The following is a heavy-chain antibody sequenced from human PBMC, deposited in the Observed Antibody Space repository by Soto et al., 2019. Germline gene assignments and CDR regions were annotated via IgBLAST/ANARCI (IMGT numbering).Heavy chain of an antibody. Sequence: SETLSLTCAVSGGFIISSNWWIWVRQPPGKGLEWIGEIYHSGSTNYNPSLKSRVTISVDKSKNQFSLKLRSVTAADTAVYYWVRVGTAMVTAWFDPWGQGTLLTVS. CDR3: VRVGTAMVTAWFDP. CDR2: IYHSGST. V-gene: IGHV4-4*02. J-gene: IGHJ5*02. CDR1: GGFIISSNW. D-gene: IGHD5-18*01.